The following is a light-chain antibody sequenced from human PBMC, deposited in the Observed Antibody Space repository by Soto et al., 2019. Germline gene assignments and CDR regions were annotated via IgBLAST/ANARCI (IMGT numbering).Light chain of an antibody. CDR2: GSS. CDR1: QGIGLF. J-gene: IGKJ4*01. Sequence: DIQLTQSPSFLSASVGDRVSITCRASQGIGLFLAWYQQIPGQAPRLLMYGSSRLENGVPSRFSGGGSGTDFTLTISSLQPEDFATYYCQQVNVYPSTFGGGTKVDIK. CDR3: QQVNVYPST. V-gene: IGKV1-9*01.